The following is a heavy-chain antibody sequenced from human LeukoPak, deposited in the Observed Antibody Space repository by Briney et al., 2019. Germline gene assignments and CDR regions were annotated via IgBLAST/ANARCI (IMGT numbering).Heavy chain of an antibody. CDR2: INPTGGGP. Sequence: GASVKVSCKASGYTFTNYYRHWVRQAPGQGLEWMGIINPTGGGPRYAQKFQGRVSMTRDTSTSTVYMELSSLRSEDTAIYYCARVNYDDGSAYSSSPYFDNWGQGTLVTVSS. V-gene: IGHV1-46*01. CDR1: GYTFTNYY. D-gene: IGHD3-22*01. CDR3: ARVNYDDGSAYSSSPYFDN. J-gene: IGHJ4*02.